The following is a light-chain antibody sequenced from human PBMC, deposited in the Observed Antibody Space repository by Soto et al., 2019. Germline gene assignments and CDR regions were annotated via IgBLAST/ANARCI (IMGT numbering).Light chain of an antibody. V-gene: IGKV1-5*01. Sequence: DVQLTQAPSTLSASVGGRVTITCRASQSIGNWLAWYQQKPGKAPKLLIYDASSLESGVPSRFSGSGSGTEFTLTISSLQPDDFATYYCQQYNSYWTFGQGTKVDIK. J-gene: IGKJ1*01. CDR2: DAS. CDR3: QQYNSYWT. CDR1: QSIGNW.